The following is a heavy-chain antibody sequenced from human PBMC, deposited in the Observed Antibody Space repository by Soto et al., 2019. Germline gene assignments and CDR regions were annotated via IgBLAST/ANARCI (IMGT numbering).Heavy chain of an antibody. J-gene: IGHJ6*02. V-gene: IGHV3-30-3*01. CDR3: ARAVWSSGIGYYYGMDV. CDR1: GFTFSSYA. CDR2: ISYDGSNK. Sequence: QVQLVESGGGVVQPGRSLRLSCAASGFTFSSYAMHWVRQAPGKGLEWVAVISYDGSNKYYADSVKGRFTISRDNSKNKLYLQMNSLRAEDTAVYYCARAVWSSGIGYYYGMDVWGQGTTVTVSS. D-gene: IGHD6-19*01.